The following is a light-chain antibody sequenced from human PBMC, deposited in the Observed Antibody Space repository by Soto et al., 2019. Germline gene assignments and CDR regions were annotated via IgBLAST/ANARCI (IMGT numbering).Light chain of an antibody. V-gene: IGLV2-8*01. Sequence: QSVLTQPPSASGSPGQSVTISCTGTSSDVGGYDYVSWYQQHPGKAPKLMIYEVTIRPSGVSDRFSGSKSGNTASLTVSGLQAEDEADYYCAAWDDSRNVVLFGGGTKLTVL. CDR3: AAWDDSRNVVL. CDR2: EVT. J-gene: IGLJ2*01. CDR1: SSDVGGYDY.